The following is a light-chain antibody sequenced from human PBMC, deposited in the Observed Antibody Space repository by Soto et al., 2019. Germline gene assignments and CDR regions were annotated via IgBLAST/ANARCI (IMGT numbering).Light chain of an antibody. Sequence: QSALTQPASVSGSPGQSITISCTGTTSDVSIYNYVSWYQQHPGKAPKLMIYGVSNRPSGVSNRFSGAKSGHTASLTISGLQVEDEADYYCRSYTSSTNYVFGPGTKVTVL. CDR2: GVS. CDR1: TSDVSIYNY. V-gene: IGLV2-14*01. J-gene: IGLJ1*01. CDR3: RSYTSSTNYV.